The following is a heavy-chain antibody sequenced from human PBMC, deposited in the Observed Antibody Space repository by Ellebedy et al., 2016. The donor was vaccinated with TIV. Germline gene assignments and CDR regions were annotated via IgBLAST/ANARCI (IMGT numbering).Heavy chain of an antibody. Sequence: AASVKVSCKASGGTFSSYAINWVRQAPGQGLEWMGRIIPILGIANYAQKFQGRVTITADQSTSTAYMELRSRRSEDTAVYYCARDRDSSSWYFGGYYYYGMDVWGQGTTVTVSS. CDR3: ARDRDSSSWYFGGYYYYGMDV. CDR2: IIPILGIA. V-gene: IGHV1-69*04. D-gene: IGHD6-13*01. CDR1: GGTFSSYA. J-gene: IGHJ6*02.